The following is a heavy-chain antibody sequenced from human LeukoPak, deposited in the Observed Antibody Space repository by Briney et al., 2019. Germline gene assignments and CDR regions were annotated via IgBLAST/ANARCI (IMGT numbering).Heavy chain of an antibody. CDR2: INPNTGDT. V-gene: IGHV1-2*02. D-gene: IGHD3-10*01. J-gene: IGHJ4*02. Sequence: ASVKVSCKASGYTFTGYYEHRVGQAPGQGLEWMGWINPNTGDTNYAQKFQGRVTMTRDTSINTAYMDLSGLRSDDTAVYYCSRYYRYFDYWGQGTLVTVSS. CDR3: SRYYRYFDY. CDR1: GYTFTGYY.